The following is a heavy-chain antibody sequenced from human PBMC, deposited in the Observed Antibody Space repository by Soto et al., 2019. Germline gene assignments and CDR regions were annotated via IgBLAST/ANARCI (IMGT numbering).Heavy chain of an antibody. CDR3: ARDRSAARPTVYYYYYYGMDV. D-gene: IGHD6-6*01. CDR1: GFTFSNNG. Sequence: QVQLVESGGGVVQPGRSLRLSCAASGFTFSNNGMHWVRQAPGKGLEWVAVIWYDGSNTYYGDSVKGRFTISRDNSKNTLYLQMNSLRAEDTAVYYCARDRSAARPTVYYYYYYGMDVWGQGTTVTVSS. CDR2: IWYDGSNT. J-gene: IGHJ6*02. V-gene: IGHV3-33*01.